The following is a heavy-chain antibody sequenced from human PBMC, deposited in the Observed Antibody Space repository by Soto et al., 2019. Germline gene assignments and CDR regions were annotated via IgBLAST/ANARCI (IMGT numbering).Heavy chain of an antibody. CDR2: INPSGVTT. Sequence: ASVKVSCKASGYTFTSYYMHWVRQAPGQGLEWMGIINPSGVTTNYAQKFQGRFTMTRDTSTSTVYMELSSLRSEDTAVYYCARDPSHRNGYNYFFDYWGQGTLFTV. CDR3: ARDPSHRNGYNYFFDY. D-gene: IGHD6-25*01. CDR1: GYTFTSYY. J-gene: IGHJ4*02. V-gene: IGHV1-46*01.